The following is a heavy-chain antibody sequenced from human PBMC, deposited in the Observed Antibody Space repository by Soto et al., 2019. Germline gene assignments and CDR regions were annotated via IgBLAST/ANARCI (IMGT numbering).Heavy chain of an antibody. Sequence: QVQLVESGGGVVQPGRALRLSCGASGFTFSSYGMHWVRQAPGKGLGWAAVISYDGSNKYYADFVKGRFPISRDNSKNTLYLQMNSLSAEDTAVYYCEKERRHLLWFGEVEVTVLDYWGQGTLVTVSS. CDR1: GFTFSSYG. CDR2: ISYDGSNK. J-gene: IGHJ4*02. V-gene: IGHV3-30*18. D-gene: IGHD3-10*01. CDR3: EKERRHLLWFGEVEVTVLDY.